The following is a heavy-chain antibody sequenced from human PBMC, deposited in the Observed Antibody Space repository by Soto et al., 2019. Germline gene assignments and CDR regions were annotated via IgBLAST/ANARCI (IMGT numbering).Heavy chain of an antibody. V-gene: IGHV4-39*07. CDR2: IYYSGST. Sequence: TSETLSLTCSVSGGSISTEIYYWAWIRQSPAKGLEWIGNIYYSGSTNYNPSLKSRVTISVDTSKNQFSLKLTSVTAADTAVYYCARDKITGLFDYWGQGTLVTAPQ. J-gene: IGHJ4*02. D-gene: IGHD2-8*02. CDR3: ARDKITGLFDY. CDR1: GGSISTEIYY.